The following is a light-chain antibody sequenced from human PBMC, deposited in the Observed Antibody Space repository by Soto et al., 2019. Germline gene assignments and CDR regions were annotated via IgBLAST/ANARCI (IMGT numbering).Light chain of an antibody. J-gene: IGKJ5*01. CDR3: QQSYTTVSIT. V-gene: IGKV1-39*01. CDR2: AAS. CDR1: QSISTY. Sequence: DIQMTQSPSSLSASVGDRVTITCRANQSISTYLNGYQQKLRKAPTSLLYAASKLQRGVPSGFSSSGSGTDFNLTISSLQPEDFAAFYCQQSYTTVSITLGHGTRLDIK.